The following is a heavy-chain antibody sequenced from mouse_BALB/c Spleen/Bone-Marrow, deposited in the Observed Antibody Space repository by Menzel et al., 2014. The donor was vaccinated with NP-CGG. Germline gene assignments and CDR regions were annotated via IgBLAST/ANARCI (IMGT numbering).Heavy chain of an antibody. CDR1: GYTFTDYE. Sequence: QVQLQQSGAELVRPGASVTLSCKASGYTFTDYEMHWVKQTPVHGLEWIGAIDPETGGTAYNQKFKGKATLTADKSSSTAFMELRSLTSEDSAVYYCTRVGNFITTVVVDFDYWSQGTTLTVSS. V-gene: IGHV1-15*01. D-gene: IGHD1-1*01. CDR2: IDPETGGT. CDR3: TRVGNFITTVVVDFDY. J-gene: IGHJ2*01.